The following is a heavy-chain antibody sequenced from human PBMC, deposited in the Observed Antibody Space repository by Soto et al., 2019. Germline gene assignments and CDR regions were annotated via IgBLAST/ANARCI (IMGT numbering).Heavy chain of an antibody. CDR3: ARDRDAYCSKGICSGPYFDY. CDR2: ISDNSSVI. D-gene: IGHD2-8*01. J-gene: IGHJ4*02. CDR1: GFTFSTYS. V-gene: IGHV3-48*02. Sequence: PGGSLRLSCAASGFTFSTYSINWVRQAPGKGLEWISYISDNSSVIYYADAVKGRFTISRDKAKNSLYLQMNSLRDEDTAVYYCARDRDAYCSKGICSGPYFDYWGQGTLVTVSS.